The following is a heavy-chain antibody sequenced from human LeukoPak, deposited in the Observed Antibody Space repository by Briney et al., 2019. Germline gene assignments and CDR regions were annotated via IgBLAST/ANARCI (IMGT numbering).Heavy chain of an antibody. Sequence: GGSLRLSCAASGFTFSSYSMNWVRQAPGKGLEWVSSISSSSSYIYYADSVKGRFTISRDNAKNSLYLQVNSLRAEDTAVYYCARDSGSYWFDYWGQGTLVTVSS. D-gene: IGHD1-26*01. CDR2: ISSSSSYI. CDR3: ARDSGSYWFDY. CDR1: GFTFSSYS. V-gene: IGHV3-21*01. J-gene: IGHJ4*02.